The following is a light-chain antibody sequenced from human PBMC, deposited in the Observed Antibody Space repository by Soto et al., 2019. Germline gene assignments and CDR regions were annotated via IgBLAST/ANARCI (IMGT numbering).Light chain of an antibody. CDR2: SYN. CDR3: AAWDDSLNDYV. J-gene: IGLJ1*01. V-gene: IGLV1-44*01. CDR1: SSNIGSNT. Sequence: QSVLTQPPSASGTPGQRVTISCSGSSSNIGSNTVNWYQQLPGTAPKLLIYSYNQRPSGVPDRFSGSKSGTSASLAISGLQSEDEAEYYCAAWDDSLNDYVFGTGTK.